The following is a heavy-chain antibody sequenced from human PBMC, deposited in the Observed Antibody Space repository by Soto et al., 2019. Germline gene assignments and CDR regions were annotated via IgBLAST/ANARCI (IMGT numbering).Heavy chain of an antibody. Sequence: GGSLRLSCAASGFTFSSYDMHWVRQVTGKGLEWVSAIGTAGDTYYPGSVKGRLTISRENAKNSLYLQMNSLRAGDTAVYYCARAQGTRRDSSGYSNDAFDIWGQGTMVTVSS. CDR2: IGTAGDT. V-gene: IGHV3-13*01. D-gene: IGHD3-22*01. CDR3: ARAQGTRRDSSGYSNDAFDI. CDR1: GFTFSSYD. J-gene: IGHJ3*02.